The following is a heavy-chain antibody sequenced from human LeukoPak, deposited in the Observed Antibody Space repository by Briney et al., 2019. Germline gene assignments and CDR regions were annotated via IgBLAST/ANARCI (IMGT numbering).Heavy chain of an antibody. J-gene: IGHJ3*02. Sequence: GGSLRLSCAASGFALSSHWMTWVRQVPGRGPEWVANVNRDGSETHYLDSVKGRFTISKDNAKNSLYLQMNSLRAEDTALYYCAKDIGEAVAGAFDIWGQGTMVTVSS. D-gene: IGHD6-19*01. V-gene: IGHV3-7*03. CDR2: VNRDGSET. CDR3: AKDIGEAVAGAFDI. CDR1: GFALSSHW.